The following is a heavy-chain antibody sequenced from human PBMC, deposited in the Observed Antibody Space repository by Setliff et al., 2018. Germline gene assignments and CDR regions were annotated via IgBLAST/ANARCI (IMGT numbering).Heavy chain of an antibody. Sequence: GESLKISCAASGFTFSNFGMHWVRQAPGKGLEWVAMMSHDGRNKYYADSVKDRFTISRDNSKNTLYLQMSSLRPEDSAVYYCARLRPGDPHFDYWGQGTLVTVSS. CDR3: ARLRPGDPHFDY. CDR2: MSHDGRNK. J-gene: IGHJ4*02. V-gene: IGHV3-30*15. CDR1: GFTFSNFG. D-gene: IGHD7-27*01.